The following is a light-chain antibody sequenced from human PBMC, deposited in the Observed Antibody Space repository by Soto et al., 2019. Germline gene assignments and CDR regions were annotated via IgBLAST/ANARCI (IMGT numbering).Light chain of an antibody. J-gene: IGKJ5*01. Sequence: DIVLTQSPGTLSLSPGERATLSCRASQSVSSSYLAWYQQKPGHAPRLLIYGASSRATGIRDRFSGSGYGTVFTLTISRLEPEDFAVYYCQQYGSAPITFGEGTRLEIK. CDR3: QQYGSAPIT. CDR2: GAS. CDR1: QSVSSSY. V-gene: IGKV3-20*01.